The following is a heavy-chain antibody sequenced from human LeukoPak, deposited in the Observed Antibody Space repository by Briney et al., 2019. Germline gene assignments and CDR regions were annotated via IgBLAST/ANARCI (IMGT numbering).Heavy chain of an antibody. CDR1: GGSISSSNYY. CDR3: ARDRDRYSSSWLNWFDP. CDR2: IYYSGST. J-gene: IGHJ5*02. Sequence: SETLSLTCTVSGGSISSSNYYWDWIRQPPGKGLEGIGNIYYSGSTYYNPSLKSLVTMSVDTSKNQFSLKLSSVTAADTAVYYCARDRDRYSSSWLNWFDPWGQGTLVTVSS. D-gene: IGHD6-13*01. V-gene: IGHV4-39*07.